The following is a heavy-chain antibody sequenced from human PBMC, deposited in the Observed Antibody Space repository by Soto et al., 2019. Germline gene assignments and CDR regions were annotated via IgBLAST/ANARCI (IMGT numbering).Heavy chain of an antibody. V-gene: IGHV4-30-2*01. CDR2: IYHSGST. D-gene: IGHD3-3*01. CDR1: GGSISSGGYS. J-gene: IGHJ5*02. Sequence: ASETLSLTCAVSGGSISSGGYSWSWIRQPPGKGLEWIGYIYHSGSTYYNPSLKSRVTISVDRSKNQFSLKLSSVTAADTAVYYCARLKYYDFWSGKVYNWFDPWGQGTLVTVSS. CDR3: ARLKYYDFWSGKVYNWFDP.